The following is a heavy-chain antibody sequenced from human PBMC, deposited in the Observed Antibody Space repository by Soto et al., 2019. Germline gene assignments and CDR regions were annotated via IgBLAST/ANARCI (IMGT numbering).Heavy chain of an antibody. CDR1: GGSISSSSYY. Sequence: SETLSLTCTVSGGSISSSSYYWGWIRQPPGKGLEWIGVIYYSGSTYYNPSLKSRVTISVDTSKNQFSLNVSSVTAADTAVYYCARLRYSSSYYFDYWGQGTLVTVSS. V-gene: IGHV4-39*01. CDR3: ARLRYSSSYYFDY. D-gene: IGHD6-6*01. J-gene: IGHJ4*02. CDR2: IYYSGST.